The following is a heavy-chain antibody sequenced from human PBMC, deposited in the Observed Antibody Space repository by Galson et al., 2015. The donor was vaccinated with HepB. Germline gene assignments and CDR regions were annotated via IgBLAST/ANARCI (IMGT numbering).Heavy chain of an antibody. V-gene: IGHV4-59*08. CDR3: ARQEGPRPEYFQH. CDR2: IYYSGST. CDR1: GGSISSYY. J-gene: IGHJ1*01. Sequence: ETLSLTCTVSGGSISSYYWSWIRQPPGKGLEWIGYIYYSGSTNYNPSLKSRVTISVDTSKNQFSLKLSSVTAADTAVYYCARQEGPRPEYFQHWGQGTLVTVSS.